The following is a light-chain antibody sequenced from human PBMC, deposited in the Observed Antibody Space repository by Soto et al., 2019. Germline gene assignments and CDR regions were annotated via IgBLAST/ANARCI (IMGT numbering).Light chain of an antibody. CDR3: AAWDDSLSEV. CDR1: SSNIGSNY. J-gene: IGLJ1*01. V-gene: IGLV1-47*01. CDR2: RNN. Sequence: QSVLTQPPSASGTPGQRVTLSSSGSSSNIGSNYVYWYQQLPGTAPKLLIYRNNQRPSGVPDRFSGSKSGTSASLAISGLRSEDEADYYCAAWDDSLSEVFGTGTKVTVL.